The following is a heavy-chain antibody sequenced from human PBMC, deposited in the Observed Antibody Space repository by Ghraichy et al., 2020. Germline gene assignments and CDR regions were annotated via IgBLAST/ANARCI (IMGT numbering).Heavy chain of an antibody. CDR1: GYTFTSYD. CDR3: ARVLSGSYWGYYYYYMDV. D-gene: IGHD1-26*01. V-gene: IGHV1-8*01. CDR2: MNPNSGNT. Sequence: ASVKVSCKASGYTFTSYDINWVRQATGQGLEWMGWMNPNSGNTGYAQKFQGRVTMTRNTSISTAYMELSSLRSEDTAVYYCARVLSGSYWGYYYYYMDVWGKGTTVTVSS. J-gene: IGHJ6*03.